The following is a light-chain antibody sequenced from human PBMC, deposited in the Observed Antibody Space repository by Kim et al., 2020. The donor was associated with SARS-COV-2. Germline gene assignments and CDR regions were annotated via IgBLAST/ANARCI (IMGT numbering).Light chain of an antibody. Sequence: SSELTQDPAVSVALGQTVRITCQGDNLRSYYASWYQQKPGQAPVVVIYGKNNRPSGIPDRFSGSSSGNTASLTITGAQADDEADYYCNSRDSSDNVVVFG. J-gene: IGLJ2*01. CDR1: NLRSYY. CDR2: GKN. V-gene: IGLV3-19*01. CDR3: NSRDSSDNVVV.